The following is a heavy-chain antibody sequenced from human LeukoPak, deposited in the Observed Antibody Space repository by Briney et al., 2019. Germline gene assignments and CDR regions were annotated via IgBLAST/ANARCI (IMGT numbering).Heavy chain of an antibody. CDR1: GFSLTTSGVG. CDR3: AQTGVFGVLY. J-gene: IGHJ4*02. V-gene: IGHV2-5*01. D-gene: IGHD3-3*01. CDR2: IYWNDDK. Sequence: SGPTLVKPTQTLTLTCTFSGFSLTTSGVGVAWIRQPPGEALEWLALIYWNDDKRYSPSLKTRLTITKDTSKNQVVLTMTNVDPVDTATYFCAQTGVFGVLYWGQGTLVTVSS.